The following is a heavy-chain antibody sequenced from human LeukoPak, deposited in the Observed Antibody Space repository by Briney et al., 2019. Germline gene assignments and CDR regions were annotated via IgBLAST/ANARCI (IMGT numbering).Heavy chain of an antibody. CDR2: IIPIFGTA. V-gene: IGHV1-69*05. CDR3: ARGYYDSSGYYYVATRSGCMDV. J-gene: IGHJ6*03. CDR1: GGTFSRYA. Sequence: SVKVSCKASGGTFSRYAISWVRQAPGQGLEWMGGIIPIFGTANYAQKFQGRVTITTDESTSTAYMELSSLRSEDTAVYYCARGYYDSSGYYYVATRSGCMDVWGKGTTVTVSS. D-gene: IGHD3-22*01.